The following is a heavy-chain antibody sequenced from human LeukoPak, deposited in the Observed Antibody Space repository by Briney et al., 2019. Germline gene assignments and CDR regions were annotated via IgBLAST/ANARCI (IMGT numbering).Heavy chain of an antibody. D-gene: IGHD3-3*01. Sequence: GGSLRLSCAASGFTFSSYAMSWVRQAPGKGLAWVSAISGNGGRTYYADSVKGRFTVSRDNSKNSLYLQMNSLRAEDTAVYYCAKDWRGQVADALDIWGQGTMVTVSS. J-gene: IGHJ3*02. CDR2: ISGNGGRT. CDR1: GFTFSSYA. CDR3: AKDWRGQVADALDI. V-gene: IGHV3-23*01.